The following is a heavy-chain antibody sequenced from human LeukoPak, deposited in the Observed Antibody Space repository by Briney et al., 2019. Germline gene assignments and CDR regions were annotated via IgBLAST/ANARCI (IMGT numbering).Heavy chain of an antibody. V-gene: IGHV1-69*04. CDR2: IIPILGIA. D-gene: IGHD1-26*01. J-gene: IGHJ4*02. CDR1: GGTFSSYA. Sequence: SVKVSCKASGGTFSSYAISWVRQAPGQGLEWMGRIIPILGIANYAQKFQGRVTITADKSTSTAYMELSSLRSEDTAVYYCAREMVGATKGRRDSDYWGQGTLVTVSS. CDR3: AREMVGATKGRRDSDY.